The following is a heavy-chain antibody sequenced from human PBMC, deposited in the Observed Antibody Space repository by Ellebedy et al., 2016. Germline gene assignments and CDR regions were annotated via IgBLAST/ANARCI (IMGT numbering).Heavy chain of an antibody. V-gene: IGHV3-48*01. CDR2: ISYTSGTK. CDR3: ARDHGDYVFYGMDV. CDR1: GFTLSRRN. D-gene: IGHD4-17*01. Sequence: GESLKISXVASGFTLSRRNMNWVRQSPGKGLEWVSYISYTSGTKYYADSVEGRFTISRDNAKNSLYLQMDSLRAEDTAVYYCARDHGDYVFYGMDVWGQGTTVTVSS. J-gene: IGHJ6*02.